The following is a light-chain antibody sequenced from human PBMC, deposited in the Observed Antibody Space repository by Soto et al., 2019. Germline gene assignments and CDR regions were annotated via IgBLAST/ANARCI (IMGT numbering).Light chain of an antibody. CDR2: DAS. Sequence: EIVLTQSPATLSLSPGERATLSCRATQSVDTYLAWYQQKPGRAPRLLIYDASKRATGIPARFSGSGSGTGFTLTISSLEPEDFAVYYCQQRAKWPNTFGQGTRLET. CDR1: QSVDTY. J-gene: IGKJ5*01. CDR3: QQRAKWPNT. V-gene: IGKV3-11*01.